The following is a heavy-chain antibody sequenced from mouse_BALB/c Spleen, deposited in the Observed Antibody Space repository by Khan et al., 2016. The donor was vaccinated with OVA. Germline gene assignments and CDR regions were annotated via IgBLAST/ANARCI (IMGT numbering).Heavy chain of an antibody. J-gene: IGHJ4*01. D-gene: IGHD2-10*01. CDR2: IWSDGST. Sequence: QVQLKESGPALVAPSQSLSITCTISGFSLTNYGVHCVRQPPGKGLVWLVVIWSDGSTTYNSALKSRLSISKDNSKSQVFLKMNSLQTDDTAMYYCARQPYYHYYIMDYWGQGTSVTVSS. CDR3: ARQPYYHYYIMDY. CDR1: GFSLTNYG. V-gene: IGHV2-6-1*01.